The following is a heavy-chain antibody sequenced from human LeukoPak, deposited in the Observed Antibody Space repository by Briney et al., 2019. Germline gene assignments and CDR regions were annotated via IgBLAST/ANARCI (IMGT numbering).Heavy chain of an antibody. V-gene: IGHV1-2*04. CDR2: INLNSGGT. J-gene: IGHJ4*02. D-gene: IGHD3-9*01. Sequence: ASVTVSCTASGYTFTGYYMHWVRQAPAQGHEWMGLINLNSGGTNFAQKFQGWVTMTRDTSISTAYMELSRLRSDDTAVYYCARDGRAYYDILTGYYHFDFWGQGTLVTVSS. CDR1: GYTFTGYY. CDR3: ARDGRAYYDILTGYYHFDF.